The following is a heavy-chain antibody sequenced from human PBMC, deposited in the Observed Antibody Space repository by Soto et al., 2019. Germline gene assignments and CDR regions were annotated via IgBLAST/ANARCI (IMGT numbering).Heavy chain of an antibody. J-gene: IGHJ3*01. CDR2: ISGGGGST. V-gene: IGHV3-23*01. CDR3: AKGKSSNYVSHAFDV. D-gene: IGHD3-10*02. CDR1: GFTFNIYA. Sequence: GGSLRLSCAASGFTFNIYAMSWVRQAPGKGLEWVSGISGGGGSTHYADSVKGRFTISRDNSKNTLYLQMNSLRGEDTAVYYCAKGKSSNYVSHAFDVWGQGTMVTVSS.